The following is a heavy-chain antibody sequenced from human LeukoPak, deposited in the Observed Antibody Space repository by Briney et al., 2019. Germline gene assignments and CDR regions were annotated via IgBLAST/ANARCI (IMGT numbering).Heavy chain of an antibody. J-gene: IGHJ5*02. CDR2: ISGSGGST. V-gene: IGHV3-23*01. Sequence: GGSLRLSCAASGFTFSTYRMTWVRQAPGKGLGWVSAISGSGGSTHYADSVKGRFTISRDNSKNMLYLQMNSLRADDTAVYYCVRGYSYGWFDPWGQGTLVTVSS. CDR3: VRGYSYGWFDP. D-gene: IGHD5-18*01. CDR1: GFTFSTYR.